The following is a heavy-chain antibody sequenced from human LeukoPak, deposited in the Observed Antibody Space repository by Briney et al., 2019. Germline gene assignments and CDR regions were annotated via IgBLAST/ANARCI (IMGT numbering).Heavy chain of an antibody. J-gene: IGHJ6*03. CDR1: RFTFSSYG. CDR2: IRYDGSNK. V-gene: IGHV3-30*02. CDR3: AKAGRYSSSWYYYYYYMDV. Sequence: HPGGSLRLSCAASRFTFSSYGMHWVRQAPGKGLEWVAFIRYDGSNKYYADSVKGRFTISRDNSKNTLYLQMNSLRAEDTAVYYCAKAGRYSSSWYYYYYYMDVWGKGTTVTISS. D-gene: IGHD6-13*01.